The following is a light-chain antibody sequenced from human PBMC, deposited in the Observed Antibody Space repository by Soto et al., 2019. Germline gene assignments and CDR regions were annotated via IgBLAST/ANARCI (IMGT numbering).Light chain of an antibody. J-gene: IGLJ2*01. CDR1: SSNIGSSY. CDR2: ENY. CDR3: GAWDNSLTGGV. V-gene: IGLV1-51*02. Sequence: QSVLTQPPSVSAAPGQKVTISCSGSSSNIGSSYVSWYQQLPGAAPKLLIYENYERPSGIPDRFSGSKSGTSATLDITGLQTGDEADYYCGAWDNSLTGGVFGGGTQLTVL.